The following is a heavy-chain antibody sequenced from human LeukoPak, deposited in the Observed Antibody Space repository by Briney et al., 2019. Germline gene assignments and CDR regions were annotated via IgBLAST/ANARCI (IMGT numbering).Heavy chain of an antibody. J-gene: IGHJ4*02. CDR2: ISYDGSNK. CDR1: GFTFSSYA. Sequence: QPGGSLRLSCAASGFTFSSYAMHWVRQAPGKGLEWVAVISYDGSNKYYADSVKGRFTISRDNSKNTLFLQMNSLRAEDTAVYYCVKEVVATIPPLWGQGTLVTVSS. V-gene: IGHV3-30-3*01. CDR3: VKEVVATIPPL. D-gene: IGHD5-12*01.